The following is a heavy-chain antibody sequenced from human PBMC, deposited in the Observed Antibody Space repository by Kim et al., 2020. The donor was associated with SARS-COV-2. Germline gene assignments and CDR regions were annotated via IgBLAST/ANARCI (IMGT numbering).Heavy chain of an antibody. CDR2: ISAYNGYT. CDR1: GYTFTTFG. D-gene: IGHD6-19*01. J-gene: IGHJ6*02. Sequence: ASVKVSCEASGYTFTTFGISWVRLAPGQGLEWMGWISAYNGYTNYAQKLRGRVTMTTDTSTSTAFMELTSMTSDDTGVYFCTRDRGLELWHEYAMDVWGQGISVTVSS. V-gene: IGHV1-18*01. CDR3: TRDRGLELWHEYAMDV.